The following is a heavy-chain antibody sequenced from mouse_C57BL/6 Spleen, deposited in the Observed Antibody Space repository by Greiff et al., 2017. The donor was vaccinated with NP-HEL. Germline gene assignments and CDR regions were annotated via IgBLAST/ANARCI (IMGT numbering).Heavy chain of an antibody. J-gene: IGHJ2*01. V-gene: IGHV1-74*01. Sequence: QVQLQQPGAELVKPGASVKVSCKASGYTFTSYWMHWVKQSPGQGLEWIGRIHPSASDTNYNQKFKGKATLTVDKSSSTAYMQLSSLTSEDSAVYYCAMGRVTTTAGYWGQGTTLTVSS. D-gene: IGHD2-2*01. CDR3: AMGRVTTTAGY. CDR1: GYTFTSYW. CDR2: IHPSASDT.